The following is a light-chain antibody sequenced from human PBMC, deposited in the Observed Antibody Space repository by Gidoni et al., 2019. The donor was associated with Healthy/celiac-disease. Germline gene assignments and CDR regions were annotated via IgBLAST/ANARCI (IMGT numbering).Light chain of an antibody. CDR3: QQYGSSPPT. Sequence: EIVLTQSTGTLSLSPGERATLSCRASQSVSSSYLAWYQQKPGQAPRLLIYGASSRATGIPDSFSGSGSGTDFTLTISRLEPEDFAVYYCQQYGSSPPTFGQGTKVEIK. CDR1: QSVSSSY. J-gene: IGKJ1*01. CDR2: GAS. V-gene: IGKV3-20*01.